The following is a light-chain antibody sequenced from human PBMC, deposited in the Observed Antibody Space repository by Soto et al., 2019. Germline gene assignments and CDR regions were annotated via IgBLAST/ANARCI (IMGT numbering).Light chain of an antibody. CDR3: QQFDDDPYT. J-gene: IGKJ2*01. CDR1: QVISNA. V-gene: IGKV1D-13*01. CDR2: DAS. Sequence: AIQLTQSPSSLSASVGDRVSITCRACQVISNALAWYQQKPGNGPRLLIYDASTLERGVPSRFSGSGSGTDFTLTISSLQPEDFATYHCQQFDDDPYTFGQGTILEIK.